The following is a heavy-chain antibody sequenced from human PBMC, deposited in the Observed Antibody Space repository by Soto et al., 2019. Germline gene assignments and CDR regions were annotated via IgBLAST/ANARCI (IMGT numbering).Heavy chain of an antibody. V-gene: IGHV3-23*01. D-gene: IGHD3-3*01. J-gene: IGHJ4*02. Sequence: GGSLRLSCAASGFTFSSYAMSWVRQAPGKGLEGVSAISGSGDSTYYADSVKGLFTISRDNSKNTLYLQMNRLRAENTAVYYCAKEFWYYDFWSGYYIDYWGQGTLVTVSS. CDR2: ISGSGDST. CDR3: AKEFWYYDFWSGYYIDY. CDR1: GFTFSSYA.